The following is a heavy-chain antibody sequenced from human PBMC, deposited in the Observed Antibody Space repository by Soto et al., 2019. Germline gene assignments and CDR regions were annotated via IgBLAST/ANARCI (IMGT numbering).Heavy chain of an antibody. J-gene: IGHJ4*02. Sequence: QLQLQESGSGLVKPSQTLSLTCAVSGGSISSGGYSWSWIRQPPGKGLEWIGYIYHSGSIYYNPPLKSRVPRSVVRSTNQFSLKLSSVTAADPAVYSCARPPAYWGQGPLVTVSP. CDR1: GGSISSGGYS. V-gene: IGHV4-30-2*01. CDR3: ARPPAY. CDR2: IYHSGSI.